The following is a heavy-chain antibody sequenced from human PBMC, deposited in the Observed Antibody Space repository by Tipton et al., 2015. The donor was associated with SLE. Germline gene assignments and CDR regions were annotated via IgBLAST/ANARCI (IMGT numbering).Heavy chain of an antibody. Sequence: SLRLSCAASGFTFSSYAMSWVRQAPGKGLEWVSAISGRGGNTYYADSVKGRFTISRDNSKNTLYLQMNSLRAEDTAVYYCANPTSYGELRDYWGQGTLVTVSS. V-gene: IGHV3-23*01. D-gene: IGHD4-17*01. CDR2: ISGRGGNT. CDR1: GFTFSSYA. CDR3: ANPTSYGELRDY. J-gene: IGHJ4*02.